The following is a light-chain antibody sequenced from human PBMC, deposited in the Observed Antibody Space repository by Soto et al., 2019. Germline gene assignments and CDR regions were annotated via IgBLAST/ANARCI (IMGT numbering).Light chain of an antibody. J-gene: IGLJ1*01. V-gene: IGLV2-23*01. CDR3: SSYTDTNTYV. CDR2: EAT. Sequence: QSALAQPASVSGSPGQSITISCTRTSSDVENYRLISWYQHHPGKVPKVVIFEATKRPSGVSNRFSGSKSGNTASLTISGLQAEDEADYYCSSYTDTNTYVFGSGTKVTVL. CDR1: SSDVENYRL.